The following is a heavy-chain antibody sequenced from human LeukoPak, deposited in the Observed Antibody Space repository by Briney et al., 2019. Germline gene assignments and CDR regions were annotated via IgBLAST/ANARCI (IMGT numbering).Heavy chain of an antibody. V-gene: IGHV3-7*01. Sequence: GGSLRLSCAASGFTFSDYYMSWVRQAPGKGLEWVANIKQDGSEKYYVDSVKGRFTISRDNAKNSLYLQMNSLRAEDTAVYYCARGSIQLWNRYYFDYWGQGTLVTVSS. D-gene: IGHD5-18*01. CDR3: ARGSIQLWNRYYFDY. CDR1: GFTFSDYY. CDR2: IKQDGSEK. J-gene: IGHJ4*02.